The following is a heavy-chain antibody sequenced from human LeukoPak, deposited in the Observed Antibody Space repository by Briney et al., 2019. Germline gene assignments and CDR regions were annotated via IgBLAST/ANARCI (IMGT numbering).Heavy chain of an antibody. CDR2: TRDKANSYTT. Sequence: GGSLRLSCAASGFTFSDHYMDWVRQAPGKGLEWGGRTRDKANSYTTEYTASGKGRSTLSRNDTKNSLYRQMNSLKTEGMAVYYCARGAPGTADAFDIWGQGTMVTVSS. CDR3: ARGAPGTADAFDI. CDR1: GFTFSDHY. V-gene: IGHV3-72*01. D-gene: IGHD1-1*01. J-gene: IGHJ3*02.